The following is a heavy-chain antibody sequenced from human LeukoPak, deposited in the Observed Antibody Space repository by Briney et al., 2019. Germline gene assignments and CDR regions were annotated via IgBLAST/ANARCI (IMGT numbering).Heavy chain of an antibody. CDR1: GYIFTSDW. CDR2: IYPGDSDT. Sequence: GESLKISCKGSGYIFTSDWIGWVRQMPGKGLEWMGIIYPGDSDTRYSPSFQGQVSISADKSISTAYLQWSSLKASDTAMYYCARRLTWNDGRWFDPWGQGTLVTVSS. V-gene: IGHV5-51*01. D-gene: IGHD1-1*01. CDR3: ARRLTWNDGRWFDP. J-gene: IGHJ5*02.